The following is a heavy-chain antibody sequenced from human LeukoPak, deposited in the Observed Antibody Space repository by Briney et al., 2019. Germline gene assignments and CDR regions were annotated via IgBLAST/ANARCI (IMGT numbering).Heavy chain of an antibody. V-gene: IGHV4-4*07. CDR3: ARSVRGYSYGYVSYYYMDV. D-gene: IGHD5-18*01. Sequence: PSETLSLTCTVSGGSISTYYWSWVRQPAGKGLEWIGRIYTSGSTNYNPSLTSRVTMSVDTSKNQFSLKLSSVTAADTAVYYCARSVRGYSYGYVSYYYMDVWGKGTTVTVSS. J-gene: IGHJ6*03. CDR1: GGSISTYY. CDR2: IYTSGST.